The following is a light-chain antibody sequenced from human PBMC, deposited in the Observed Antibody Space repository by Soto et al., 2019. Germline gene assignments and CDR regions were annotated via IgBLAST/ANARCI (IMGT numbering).Light chain of an antibody. V-gene: IGLV2-18*02. CDR2: EGS. J-gene: IGLJ1*01. CDR1: SSDVGSYNR. Sequence: QSVLTQPPSVSGSPGQSVTISCTGTSSDVGSYNRVSWYQQPPGTAPKLIIYEGSTRPSGVPDRFSGSKSGNPASLTISGLQAEDEADYYCNSYTVSGTYVFGTGTKVTVL. CDR3: NSYTVSGTYV.